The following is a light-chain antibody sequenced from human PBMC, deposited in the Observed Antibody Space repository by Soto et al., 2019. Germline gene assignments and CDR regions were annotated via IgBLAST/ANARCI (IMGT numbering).Light chain of an antibody. CDR1: SSDVGAYDF. Sequence: QSALTQAASVSGAAGQSLTITCTETSSDVGAYDFVSWYQQHPDKAPKLMIYEVSNRPSGVSNRFSGSKSVNTATLTISGLQAEDEADYYCSSYTSSSTRVFGTGTKVTVL. CDR2: EVS. J-gene: IGLJ1*01. CDR3: SSYTSSSTRV. V-gene: IGLV2-14*03.